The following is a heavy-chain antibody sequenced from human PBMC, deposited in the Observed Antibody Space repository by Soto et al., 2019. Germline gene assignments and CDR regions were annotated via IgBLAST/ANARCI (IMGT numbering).Heavy chain of an antibody. Sequence: EVQVLESGGGLVQPGGSLRLSCEGSGFTVSSHAMTWIRQAPGKGPEWVSTVTADGGTYYADSVKGRFAMCRDTSENTLYLQMNRLGAEDTAAYYCAPHVSCSGGSCQYDAFAIRGQGTMVTVSS. V-gene: IGHV3-23*01. D-gene: IGHD2-15*01. CDR2: VTADGGT. CDR3: APHVSCSGGSCQYDAFAI. CDR1: GFTVSSHA. J-gene: IGHJ3*02.